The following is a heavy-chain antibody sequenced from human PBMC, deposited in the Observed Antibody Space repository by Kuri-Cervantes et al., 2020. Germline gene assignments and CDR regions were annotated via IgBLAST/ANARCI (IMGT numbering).Heavy chain of an antibody. D-gene: IGHD2-2*01. Sequence: GGSLRLSCAASGFTFSSYSMNWVRQAPGKGLEWVSAISGSGGSTYYADSVKGRFTISRDNSKNTLYLQMNSLRAEDTAVYYCARDPHYCSSTSCYVAFDIWGQGTMVTVSS. CDR3: ARDPHYCSSTSCYVAFDI. J-gene: IGHJ3*02. V-gene: IGHV3-23*01. CDR1: GFTFSSYS. CDR2: ISGSGGST.